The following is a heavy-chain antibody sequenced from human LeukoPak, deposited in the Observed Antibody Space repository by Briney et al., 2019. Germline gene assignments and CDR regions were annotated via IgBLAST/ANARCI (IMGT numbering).Heavy chain of an antibody. CDR3: ARVGNCSSTSCYYYFDY. D-gene: IGHD2-2*01. J-gene: IGHJ4*02. V-gene: IGHV4-34*01. CDR1: GGSFSGYY. CDR2: INHSGST. Sequence: SETLSLTCAVDGGSFSGYYWSWIRQPPGKGLEWIGEINHSGSTNYNPSLKSRVTISVDTSKNQFSLKLSSVTAADTAVYYCARVGNCSSTSCYYYFDYWGQGTLVTVSS.